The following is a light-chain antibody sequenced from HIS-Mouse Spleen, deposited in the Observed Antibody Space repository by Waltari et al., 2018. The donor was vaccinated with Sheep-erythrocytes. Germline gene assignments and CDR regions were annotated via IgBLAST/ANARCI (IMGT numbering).Light chain of an antibody. CDR3: QQYNNWPET. CDR2: GAS. CDR1: QSVGSN. J-gene: IGKJ1*01. Sequence: EIVMTQSPATLSVSPGERATLSFRASQSVGSNLAWYQQKPGQAPRLLIYGASTRATGIPARFSGSGSGTEFTLTISSMQSEDFAVYYCQQYNNWPETFGQGTKVEIK. V-gene: IGKV3-15*01.